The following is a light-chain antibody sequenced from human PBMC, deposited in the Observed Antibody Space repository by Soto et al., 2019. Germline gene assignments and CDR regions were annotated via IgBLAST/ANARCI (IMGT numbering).Light chain of an antibody. Sequence: IVWTQSPGTLSLSPGERATPSCRASQSVSSSYLAWYQQKPGQAPRLLIYGASSRATGIPDRFSGSGSGTDFTLTISRLEPEDFAVYYCQQYGSSPRTFGQGTKVDIK. V-gene: IGKV3-20*01. CDR2: GAS. J-gene: IGKJ1*01. CDR1: QSVSSSY. CDR3: QQYGSSPRT.